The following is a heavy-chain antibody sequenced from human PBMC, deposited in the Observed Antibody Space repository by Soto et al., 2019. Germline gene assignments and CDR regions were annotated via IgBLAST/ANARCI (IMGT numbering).Heavy chain of an antibody. CDR2: ISWNSGSI. CDR1: GFTFDDYA. Sequence: GGSLRLSCAASGFTFDDYAMHWVRQAPGEGLEWVASISWNSGSIGYGDSVKGRFTISRDNAKNSLFLQMNSLRAEDTAMYYCAKDPCSGGSCYSAYRYWGQGTLGTVSS. CDR3: AKDPCSGGSCYSAYRY. V-gene: IGHV3-9*01. J-gene: IGHJ4*02. D-gene: IGHD2-15*01.